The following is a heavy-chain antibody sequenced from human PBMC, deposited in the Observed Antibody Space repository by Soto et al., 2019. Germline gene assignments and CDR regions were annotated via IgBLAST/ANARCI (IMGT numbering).Heavy chain of an antibody. V-gene: IGHV3-15*01. CDR1: GFTFRNAW. D-gene: IGHD3-22*01. CDR2: IKREADGGTA. CDR3: TTRLYYSDSSGDSRGFDY. Sequence: EVQLVESGGGLVKPGGSLTLSCTASGFTFRNAWMSWVRQAPGKGLEWVGRIKREADGGTADYAAPVKGRVTSSRDDSKNMLFLQMSSLKTEDAAVYFCTTRLYYSDSSGDSRGFDYWGQGTLVTVSS. J-gene: IGHJ4*02.